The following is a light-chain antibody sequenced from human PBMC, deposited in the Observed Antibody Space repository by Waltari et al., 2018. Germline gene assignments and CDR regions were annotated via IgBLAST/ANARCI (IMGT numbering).Light chain of an antibody. CDR3: QSSYDAPYP. V-gene: IGKV1-39*01. Sequence: DTQMTQSPSSLSASVGDRVTIACRASQRISTSLNWYQQKPGKAPKLLIFGASTLQSGVPARFGGSGSGTDFTLTISSLQPEDFATYFCQSSYDAPYPFGQGTNLEIK. J-gene: IGKJ2*01. CDR1: QRISTS. CDR2: GAS.